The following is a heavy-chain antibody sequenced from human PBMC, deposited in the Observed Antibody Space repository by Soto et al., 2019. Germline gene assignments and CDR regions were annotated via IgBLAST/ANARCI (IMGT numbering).Heavy chain of an antibody. CDR1: GGSIRRSSYY. J-gene: IGHJ6*02. CDR3: ASLIAVAHYHYHGMDV. V-gene: IGHV4-39*01. D-gene: IGHD6-19*01. Sequence: HLQLQESGPGLVKPSETLSLTCTVSGGSIRRSSYYWGWIRQPPRKGLAWIGCIYYSGSTYYNPSLMTRVTISVDTSKNQFSLKLRPVTAADTVVYYCASLIAVAHYHYHGMDVCAQGTTVTVSS. CDR2: IYYSGST.